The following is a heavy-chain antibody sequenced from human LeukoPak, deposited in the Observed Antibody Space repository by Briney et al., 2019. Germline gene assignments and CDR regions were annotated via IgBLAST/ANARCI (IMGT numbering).Heavy chain of an antibody. J-gene: IGHJ4*02. Sequence: PGGSLRLSCAASGFTFSSYAMHWVRQAPGKGLEWVAVISYDGSNKYYADSVKGRFTISRDNSKNTLYLQMNSLRAEDTAVYYCAGEGSIVATIGYFDYWGQGTLVTVSS. CDR2: ISYDGSNK. D-gene: IGHD5-12*01. V-gene: IGHV3-30*04. CDR3: AGEGSIVATIGYFDY. CDR1: GFTFSSYA.